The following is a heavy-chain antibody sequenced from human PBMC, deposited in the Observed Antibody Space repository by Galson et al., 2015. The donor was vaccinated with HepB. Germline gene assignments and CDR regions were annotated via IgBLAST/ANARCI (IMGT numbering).Heavy chain of an antibody. CDR1: GYTFTSYD. CDR3: ARGGEERIGDYYGWTHRRGDYYYGMDV. D-gene: IGHD3-10*01. J-gene: IGHJ6*02. V-gene: IGHV1-8*01. Sequence: SVKVSCKASGYTFTSYDINWVRQATGQGLEWMGWMNPNSGNTGYAQKFQGRVTMTRNTSISTAYMELSSLRSEDTAVYYCARGGEERIGDYYGWTHRRGDYYYGMDVWGQGTTVTVSS. CDR2: MNPNSGNT.